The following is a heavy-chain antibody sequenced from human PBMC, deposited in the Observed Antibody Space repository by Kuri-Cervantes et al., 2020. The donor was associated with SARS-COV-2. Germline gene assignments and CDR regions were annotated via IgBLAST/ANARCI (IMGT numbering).Heavy chain of an antibody. CDR3: ARDGPRGFYYDSSGYSDWFDP. D-gene: IGHD3-22*01. J-gene: IGHJ5*02. V-gene: IGHV3-21*01. Sequence: GESLKISCAASGFTFDDYTMHWVRQAPGKGLEWVSSISSSSSYIYYADSVKGRFTISRDNAKNSLYLQMNSLRAEDTAVYYCARDGPRGFYYDSSGYSDWFDPWGQGTLVTVSS. CDR1: GFTFDDYT. CDR2: ISSSSSYI.